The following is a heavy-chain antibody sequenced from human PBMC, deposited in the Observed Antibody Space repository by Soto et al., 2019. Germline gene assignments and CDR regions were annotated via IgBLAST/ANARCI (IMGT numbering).Heavy chain of an antibody. CDR2: IYYSGST. CDR1: GGSISSYY. D-gene: IGHD3-10*01. Sequence: SETLSLTCTVSGGSISSYYWSWIRQPPGKGLEWIGYIYYSGSTNYNPSLKSRVTISVGTSKNQFSLKLSSVTAADTAVYYCARIRGSIRTRYYFDYWGQGTLVTVSS. J-gene: IGHJ4*02. CDR3: ARIRGSIRTRYYFDY. V-gene: IGHV4-59*01.